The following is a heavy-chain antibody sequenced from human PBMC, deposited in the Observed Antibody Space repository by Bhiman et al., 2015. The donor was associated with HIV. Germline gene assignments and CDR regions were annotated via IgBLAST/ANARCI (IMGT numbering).Heavy chain of an antibody. Sequence: EVQLVESGGGQVKPGGSLRLSCAASGFTFSNYDIDWVRQAPGKGLEWVSSISGGGTYIYYADSVKGRFTISRDNAKNSLYLQMSSLRAEDTAVYYCARNPTTVTAAEFEYYFDYWGQGTLVTVSS. CDR3: ARNPTTVTAAEFEYYFDY. D-gene: IGHD4-17*01. CDR1: GFTFSNYD. V-gene: IGHV3-21*03. CDR2: ISGGGTYI. J-gene: IGHJ4*02.